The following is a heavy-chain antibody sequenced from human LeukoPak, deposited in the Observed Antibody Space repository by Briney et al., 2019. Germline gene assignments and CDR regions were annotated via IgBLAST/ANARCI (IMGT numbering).Heavy chain of an antibody. CDR1: GGSVSSDSYY. CDR3: ASHNWNDADY. J-gene: IGHJ4*02. Sequence: PSETLSLTCTVSGGSVSSDSYYWDWIRQPPGKGLEWIGSVYYSGSSYYNPSLKSRVTISVDTSKNKFSLKLSSVTAADTAVYYCASHNWNDADYWGQGTLVTVSS. V-gene: IGHV4-39*01. D-gene: IGHD1-1*01. CDR2: VYYSGSS.